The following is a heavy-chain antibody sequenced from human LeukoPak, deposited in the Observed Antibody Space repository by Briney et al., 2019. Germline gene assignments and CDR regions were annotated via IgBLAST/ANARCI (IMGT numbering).Heavy chain of an antibody. J-gene: IGHJ4*02. CDR3: ARGGSIAVAPFDY. V-gene: IGHV4-59*01. CDR2: IYYSGST. Sequence: SETLSLTCTVSGGSISSYYWSWIRQPPGKGLEWIGYIYYSGSTNYNPSLRSRVTISVDTSKNQSSLKLSSVTAADTAVYYCARGGSIAVAPFDYWGQGTLVTVSS. CDR1: GGSISSYY. D-gene: IGHD6-19*01.